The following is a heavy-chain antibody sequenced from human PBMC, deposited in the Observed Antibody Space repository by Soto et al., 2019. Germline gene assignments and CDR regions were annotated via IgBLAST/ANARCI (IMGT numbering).Heavy chain of an antibody. V-gene: IGHV4-59*01. D-gene: IGHD3-3*02. CDR3: ARSHSFDGSIYHYYFDF. J-gene: IGHJ4*02. Sequence: ETLSLTCTVSGGSIGSFYWSWIRQPPGGTLEWIGYICASGTTTYNPSLEIRVTMSVDMPNNEFSLDLTSVTAADTAVYYCARSHSFDGSIYHYYFDFWRQGTLVTVSS. CDR2: ICASGTT. CDR1: GGSIGSFY.